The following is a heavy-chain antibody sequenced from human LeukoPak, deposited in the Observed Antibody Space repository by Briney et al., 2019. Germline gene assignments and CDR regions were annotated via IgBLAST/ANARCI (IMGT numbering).Heavy chain of an antibody. CDR3: ARELRGYSGYGPPDY. CDR2: IYYSGST. Sequence: PSETLSLTCTVSGGSISSYYWSWIRQPPGKGLEWIGYIYYSGSTNYNPSLKSRVTISVDTSKNQFSLKLSSVTAADTAVYYCARELRGYSGYGPPDYWGQGTLVTVSS. CDR1: GGSISSYY. J-gene: IGHJ4*02. D-gene: IGHD5-12*01. V-gene: IGHV4-59*12.